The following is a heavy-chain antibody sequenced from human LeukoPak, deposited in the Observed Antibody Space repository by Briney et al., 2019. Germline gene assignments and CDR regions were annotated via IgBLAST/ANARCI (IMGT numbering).Heavy chain of an antibody. CDR1: GYTFTSYY. CDR3: ARDLGPQSSSWYGRWVHNYYYGMDV. J-gene: IGHJ6*02. Sequence: ASVKVSCKASGYTFTSYYMHWVRQAPGQGLEWMGIINPSGGSTSYAQKFQGRVTMTRDTSTSTVYMELSSLRSEDTAVYYCARDLGPQSSSWYGRWVHNYYYGMDVWGQGTTVTVSS. CDR2: INPSGGST. V-gene: IGHV1-46*01. D-gene: IGHD6-13*01.